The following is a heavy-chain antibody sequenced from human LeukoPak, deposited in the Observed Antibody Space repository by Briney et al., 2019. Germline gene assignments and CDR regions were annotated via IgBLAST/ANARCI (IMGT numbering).Heavy chain of an antibody. D-gene: IGHD3-22*01. J-gene: IGHJ4*02. V-gene: IGHV3-64*01. CDR2: ISSNGGST. CDR1: GFTFSSYA. Sequence: GGSLRLSCAASGFTFSSYAMHWVRQAPGKGLEYVSAISSNGGSTYYANSVKGRFTISRDNSKNTLYLQVGSLRAEDMAVYYCAREGYDSSGYYSRPFDYWGQGTLVTVSS. CDR3: AREGYDSSGYYSRPFDY.